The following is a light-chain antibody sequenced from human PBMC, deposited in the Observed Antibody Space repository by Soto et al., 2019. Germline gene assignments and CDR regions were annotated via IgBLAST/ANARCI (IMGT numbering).Light chain of an antibody. Sequence: QSALTQPASVSGSPGQSITISCTGTSSDVGGYTYVSWYQQHPGKAPKLMIFDVTYRPSGVSNRFSGSKSGNTASLTISGLQHEDEADYDCSSYTSSSTLEVFGGGTKLTVL. CDR1: SSDVGGYTY. CDR3: SSYTSSSTLEV. J-gene: IGLJ2*01. V-gene: IGLV2-14*01. CDR2: DVT.